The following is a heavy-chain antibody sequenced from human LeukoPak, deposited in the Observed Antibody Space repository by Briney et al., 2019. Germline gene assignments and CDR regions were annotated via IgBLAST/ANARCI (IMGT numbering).Heavy chain of an antibody. V-gene: IGHV4-59*02. D-gene: IGHD3-3*01. CDR2: IYFSGRT. Sequence: PSETLSLTCTVSGGSVSSYYWSWVRQPPGKGLEWIGFIYFSGRTNYNPSLNSRVTISLDTSRNQFSLKLSSVTAADTAVYYCARDSPFEWAVFGDSFDIWGQGTVVAVSS. CDR1: GGSVSSYY. CDR3: ARDSPFEWAVFGDSFDI. J-gene: IGHJ3*02.